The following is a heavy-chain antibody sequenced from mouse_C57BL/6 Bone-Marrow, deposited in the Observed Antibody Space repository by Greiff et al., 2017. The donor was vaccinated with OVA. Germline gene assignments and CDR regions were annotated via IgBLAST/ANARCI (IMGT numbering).Heavy chain of an antibody. CDR3: ARGGNLDY. CDR1: GFPFSDYY. Sequence: EVKLMESGGGLVQPGGSLKLSCAASGFPFSDYYMYWVRQPPEKRLEWVAYISNGGGSTYYPDTVKGRFTSSRDNAKNTLYLQMSRLKSEDTAMYYCARGGNLDYWGQGTTRTVSS. D-gene: IGHD1-1*02. J-gene: IGHJ2*01. V-gene: IGHV5-12*01. CDR2: ISNGGGST.